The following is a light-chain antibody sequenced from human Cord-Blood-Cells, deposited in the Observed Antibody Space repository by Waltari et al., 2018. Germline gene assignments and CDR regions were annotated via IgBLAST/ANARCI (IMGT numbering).Light chain of an antibody. V-gene: IGKV4-1*01. CDR1: QSVLYSSNNKNY. CDR3: QQYYSTPLFT. Sequence: DIVMTQSPDSLPVSLGARATINCNSSQSVLYSSNNKNYLAWYQQKPGQPPKLLIYWASTRESGVPDRFSGSGSGTDFTLTISSLQAEDVAVYYCQQYYSTPLFTFGPGTKVDIK. J-gene: IGKJ3*01. CDR2: WAS.